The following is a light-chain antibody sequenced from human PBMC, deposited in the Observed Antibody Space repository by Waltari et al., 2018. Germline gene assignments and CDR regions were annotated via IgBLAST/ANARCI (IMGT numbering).Light chain of an antibody. J-gene: IGKJ2*01. CDR1: QSVSSN. CDR2: GAS. Sequence: EILMTQSPATLSVSPGERATPSCRASQSVSSNLAWYQQKPGQAPRLLIYGASTRATGNPARFSGSGSGTEFTLTISSLQSEDFAVYYCQQYNSWPRVYTFGQGPKLEL. V-gene: IGKV3-15*01. CDR3: QQYNSWPRVYT.